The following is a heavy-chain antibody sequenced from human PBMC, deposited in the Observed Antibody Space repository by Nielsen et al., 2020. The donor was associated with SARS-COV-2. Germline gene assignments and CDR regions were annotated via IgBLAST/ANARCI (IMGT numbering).Heavy chain of an antibody. D-gene: IGHD5-18*01. CDR2: IYYSGST. V-gene: IGHV4-39*01. Sequence: SETLSLTCTVSGVSISTYYWGWIRQPPGKGLEWIGSIYYSGSTYYNPSLKSRVTISVDTSKNQFSLKLSSVTAADTAVYYCARHVPDTAMDLYGMDVWGQGTTVTVSS. CDR3: ARHVPDTAMDLYGMDV. CDR1: GVSISTYY. J-gene: IGHJ6*02.